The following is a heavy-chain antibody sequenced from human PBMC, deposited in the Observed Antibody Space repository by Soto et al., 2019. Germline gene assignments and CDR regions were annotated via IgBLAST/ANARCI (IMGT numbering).Heavy chain of an antibody. CDR3: AVYGYGVSAAAY. CDR1: GFTFSKYA. CDR2: TRNNGEYT. J-gene: IGHJ4*02. Sequence: GGSLRLSCAGSGFTFSKYAMTWVRQAPGKGLEWVSTTRNNGEYTYYADSVKGRFTVSRDNSKNALFLEMSSLRAEDTVVYYCAVYGYGVSAAAYWGQGTLVTVSS. V-gene: IGHV3-23*01. D-gene: IGHD4-17*01.